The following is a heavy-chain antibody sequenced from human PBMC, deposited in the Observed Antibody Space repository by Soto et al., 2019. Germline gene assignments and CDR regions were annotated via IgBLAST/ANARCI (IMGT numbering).Heavy chain of an antibody. Sequence: GGSLRLSCAASGFTFSSYGMHWVRQAPGKGLEWVAVISYDGSNKYYADSLKGRFTVSRDNSKNTLYLQMSSLRAEDTAVYYCVKDGSSGWPYYYGMDVWGQGTTVTV. J-gene: IGHJ6*02. CDR1: GFTFSSYG. CDR2: ISYDGSNK. D-gene: IGHD6-19*01. CDR3: VKDGSSGWPYYYGMDV. V-gene: IGHV3-30*18.